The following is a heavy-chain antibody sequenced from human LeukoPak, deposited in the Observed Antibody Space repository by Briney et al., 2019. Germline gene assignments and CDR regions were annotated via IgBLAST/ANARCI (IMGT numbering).Heavy chain of an antibody. CDR1: GYTFTSYG. D-gene: IGHD2-2*01. CDR2: ISAYNGNT. CDR3: ARDVPIVVVPAAMAYYYYYYMDV. V-gene: IGHV1-18*01. Sequence: ASVKVSCKASGYTFTSYGISWVRQAPGQGLEWMGWISAYNGNTNYAQKLQGRATMTTDISTSTAYMELRSLRSDDTAVYYCARDVPIVVVPAAMAYYYYYYMDVWGKGTTVTVSS. J-gene: IGHJ6*03.